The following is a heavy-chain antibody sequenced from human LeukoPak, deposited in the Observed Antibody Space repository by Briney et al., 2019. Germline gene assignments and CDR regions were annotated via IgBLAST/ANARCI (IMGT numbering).Heavy chain of an antibody. J-gene: IGHJ4*02. D-gene: IGHD1-26*01. Sequence: ASVKVSCKASGYTFSAYSIHWVRQAPGQRPEWLGWTNAHNGPTEYSQKFQDRVTITRDTSANTAYMELTSLRSEDTAVYYCARDRWELLSGSDYWGQGTLVTVSS. CDR3: ARDRWELLSGSDY. V-gene: IGHV1-3*01. CDR1: GYTFSAYS. CDR2: TNAHNGPT.